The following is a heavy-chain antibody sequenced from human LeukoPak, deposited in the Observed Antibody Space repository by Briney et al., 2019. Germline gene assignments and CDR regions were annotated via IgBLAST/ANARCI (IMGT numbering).Heavy chain of an antibody. D-gene: IGHD3-22*01. V-gene: IGHV4-34*01. Sequence: SETLSLTCAVYGGSFSGYYWSWIRQPPGKGLEWIGEINHSGSTNYNPSLKSRVTISVDTSKNQFSLKLSSVTAADTAVYYCARGFSHSSGYDYWGQGTLVTVPS. CDR1: GGSFSGYY. J-gene: IGHJ4*02. CDR3: ARGFSHSSGYDY. CDR2: INHSGST.